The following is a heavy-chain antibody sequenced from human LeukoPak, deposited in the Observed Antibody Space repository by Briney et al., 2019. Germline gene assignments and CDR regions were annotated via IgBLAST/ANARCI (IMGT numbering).Heavy chain of an antibody. CDR3: ARDNGVCMDV. CDR2: ISSSSSYI. Sequence: KPGGSLRLSCAASGFTFSSYSMNWVRQAPGKGLEWVSSISSSSSYIYYADSVKGQFTISRDNAKNSLYLQMNSLRAEDTAVYYCARDNGVCMDVWGQGTTVTVSS. CDR1: GFTFSSYS. J-gene: IGHJ6*02. D-gene: IGHD2-8*01. V-gene: IGHV3-21*01.